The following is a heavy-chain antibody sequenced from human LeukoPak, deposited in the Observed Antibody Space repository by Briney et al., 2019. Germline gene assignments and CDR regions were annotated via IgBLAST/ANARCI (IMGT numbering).Heavy chain of an antibody. Sequence: SVKVSCKASGGTFSSYAISWVRQAPGQGLEWMGRIIPILGIANYAQKFQGRVTITADKSTSTAYMELNSLRSDDTAVYYYAXXXXXXXXXFWSGYYLHWGQGTLVTVSS. CDR2: IIPILGIA. CDR1: GGTFSSYA. CDR3: AXXXXXXXXXFWSGYYLH. J-gene: IGHJ1*01. V-gene: IGHV1-69*04. D-gene: IGHD3-3*01.